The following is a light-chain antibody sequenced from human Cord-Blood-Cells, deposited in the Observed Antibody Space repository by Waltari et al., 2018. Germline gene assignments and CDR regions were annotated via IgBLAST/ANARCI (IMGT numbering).Light chain of an antibody. J-gene: IGLJ1*01. Sequence: QSALTQPRSVSGSPGQSVTISCTGTSSDVGGYNYVSWYQQHPGKAPKLISYDVSKRPSGVPDRFSGSKSGNTASLTISGLQAEDEADYYCCSYAGSYTYVFGTGTKVTVL. CDR1: SSDVGGYNY. CDR3: CSYAGSYTYV. V-gene: IGLV2-11*01. CDR2: DVS.